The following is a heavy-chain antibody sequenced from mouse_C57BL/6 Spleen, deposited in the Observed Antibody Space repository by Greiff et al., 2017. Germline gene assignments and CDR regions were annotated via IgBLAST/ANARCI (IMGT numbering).Heavy chain of an antibody. CDR2: IYPGSGST. D-gene: IGHD1-1*01. V-gene: IGHV1-55*01. Sequence: QVQLQQPGAELVKPGASVKMSCKASGYTFTSYWITWVKQRPGQGLEWIGDIYPGSGSTNYNEKFKSKATLTVETSSSTAYMQLSSLTSEDSAVYYCARSVVATDFFDYWGQGTTLTVSS. CDR1: GYTFTSYW. CDR3: ARSVVATDFFDY. J-gene: IGHJ2*01.